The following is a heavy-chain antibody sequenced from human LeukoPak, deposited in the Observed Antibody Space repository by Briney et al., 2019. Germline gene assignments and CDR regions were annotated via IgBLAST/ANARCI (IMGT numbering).Heavy chain of an antibody. CDR2: IWYDGSNK. CDR1: GFTFSSYG. D-gene: IGHD3-3*01. V-gene: IGHV3-33*06. CDR3: AKESSTLSTYYDFWSGYYRAYYFDY. J-gene: IGHJ4*02. Sequence: GGSLRLSCAASGFTFSSYGMHCVRQAPGKGLEWVAVIWYDGSNKYYADSVKCRFTISRDNSKNTLYLQMNSLRAEDTAVYYCAKESSTLSTYYDFWSGYYRAYYFDYWGQGTLVTVSS.